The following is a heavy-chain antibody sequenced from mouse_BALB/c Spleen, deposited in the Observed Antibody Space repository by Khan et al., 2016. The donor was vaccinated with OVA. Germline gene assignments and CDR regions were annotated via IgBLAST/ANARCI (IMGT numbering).Heavy chain of an antibody. CDR2: IWSDGSA. CDR3: SRHDGYAHVYAMDY. J-gene: IGHJ4*01. V-gene: IGHV2-6-1*01. D-gene: IGHD2-3*01. CDR1: GFSLTSYG. Sequence: QVQLVESGPGLVAPSQRLSITCTISGFSLTSYGVHWVRQPPGKGLEWLVVIWSDGSATYNSARKSRLSIRKDNSKSQGYLKMNGLQTDDTAMYYGSRHDGYAHVYAMDYWGQGTSVTVSS.